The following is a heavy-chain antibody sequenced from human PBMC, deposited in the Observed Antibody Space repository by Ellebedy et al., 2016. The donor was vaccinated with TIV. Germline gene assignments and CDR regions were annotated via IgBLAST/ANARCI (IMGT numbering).Heavy chain of an antibody. J-gene: IGHJ4*02. CDR2: ISGTGGST. D-gene: IGHD2/OR15-2a*01. Sequence: GGSLRLXXAASGFTFRSYAMSWVRQAPGKGLEWVSAISGTGGSTYYADSVKGRFTISRDNSRNTLYLQMNSLRAEDTAVYYCADAPILSTIILPGGAFDYWGQGTLVTVSS. V-gene: IGHV3-23*01. CDR1: GFTFRSYA. CDR3: ADAPILSTIILPGGAFDY.